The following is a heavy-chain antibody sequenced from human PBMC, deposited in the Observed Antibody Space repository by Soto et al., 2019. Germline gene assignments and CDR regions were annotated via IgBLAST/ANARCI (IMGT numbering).Heavy chain of an antibody. CDR3: ARGALWFGELLWEESFDY. CDR2: LYHSGSP. V-gene: IGHV4-59*01. D-gene: IGHD3-10*01. CDR1: GGSISSDY. J-gene: IGHJ4*02. Sequence: PSATLSLTCTVSGGSISSDYWSWIRQPPGKGLAWIGYLYHSGSPNYNTSLQSRGTISEDTSKNQFSLRLSSASAAATAVYYCARGALWFGELLWEESFDYWGQGTLVTAS.